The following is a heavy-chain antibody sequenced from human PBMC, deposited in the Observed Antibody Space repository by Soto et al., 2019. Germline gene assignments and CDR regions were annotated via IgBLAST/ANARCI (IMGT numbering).Heavy chain of an antibody. Sequence: SETLSLTCSVSGDSISNLDYFWAWIRQPPGQALEYIGYIYKSATTYYNPSFESRVAISVDTSKSQFSLNVTSVTAADTAVYFCARGRYCLTGRCFPDWFDSWGQGALVTVS. D-gene: IGHD7-27*01. V-gene: IGHV4-30-4*01. J-gene: IGHJ5*01. CDR3: ARGRYCLTGRCFPDWFDS. CDR2: IYKSATT. CDR1: GDSISNLDYF.